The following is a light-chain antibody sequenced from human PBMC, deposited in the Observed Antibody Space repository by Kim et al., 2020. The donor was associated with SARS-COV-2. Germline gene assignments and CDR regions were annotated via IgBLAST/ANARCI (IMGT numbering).Light chain of an antibody. Sequence: SYELTQPPSVSVSPGQTASITCSGDKLGDKYACWYQQKPRQSPVLVIYQDSKRPSGIPERFSGSNSGNTATLTISGTQAMDEADYYCQAWDSSTHWVFGGGTQLTVL. CDR1: KLGDKY. CDR2: QDS. V-gene: IGLV3-1*01. CDR3: QAWDSSTHWV. J-gene: IGLJ3*02.